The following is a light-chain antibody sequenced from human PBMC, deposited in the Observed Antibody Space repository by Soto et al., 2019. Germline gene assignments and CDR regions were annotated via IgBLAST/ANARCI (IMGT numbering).Light chain of an antibody. J-gene: IGKJ1*01. CDR1: QSVSNY. Sequence: DIQMTQSPSSLAASVGARVTITCRASQSVSNYLNWYQQKPGKPPRLIIYTVSSLQNGVSSRFIGSWSGTDCTLTINSLQPQDVATYFCQQSYSSPQTLGQGTKVDIK. CDR2: TVS. CDR3: QQSYSSPQT. V-gene: IGKV1-39*01.